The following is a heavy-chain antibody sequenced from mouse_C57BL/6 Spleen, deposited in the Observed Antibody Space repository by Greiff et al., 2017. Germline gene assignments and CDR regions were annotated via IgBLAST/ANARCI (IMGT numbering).Heavy chain of an antibody. Sequence: EVKLQESGGGLVKPGGSLKLSCAASGFTFSSYAMSWVRQTPEKRLEWVATISDGGSYTYYPDNVKGRFTISRDNAKNNLYLQMSHLKSEDTAMYYCARDLRGYGSSYAMDYWGQGTSVTVSS. D-gene: IGHD1-1*01. V-gene: IGHV5-4*01. CDR1: GFTFSSYA. J-gene: IGHJ4*01. CDR2: ISDGGSYT. CDR3: ARDLRGYGSSYAMDY.